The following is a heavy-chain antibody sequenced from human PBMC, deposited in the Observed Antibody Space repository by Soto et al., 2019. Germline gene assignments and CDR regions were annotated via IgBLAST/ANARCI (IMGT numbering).Heavy chain of an antibody. D-gene: IGHD6-25*01. CDR3: GAGSFDH. CDR1: GYNFVEYW. Sequence: GGSLKISCKASGYNFVEYWIGWVRQMPGKGLDWMGSVYPNDSDVKYSPSFQGQVTVSADESINTAYLHWSSLKPSDSATYYCGAGSFDHWGQGTPVTVSS. J-gene: IGHJ4*02. CDR2: VYPNDSDV. V-gene: IGHV5-51*01.